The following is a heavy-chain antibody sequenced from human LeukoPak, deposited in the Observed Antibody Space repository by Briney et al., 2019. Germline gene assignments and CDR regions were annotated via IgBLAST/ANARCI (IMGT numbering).Heavy chain of an antibody. CDR1: GFTFTSSA. CDR3: ARGRIGYCGSISCPGTFDI. CDR2: MVVGSGNT. D-gene: IGHD2-2*01. V-gene: IGHV1-58*02. Sequence: TSVKVSCKASGFTFTSSAMQWVRQARGQRLEWIGWMVVGSGNTNYAQKFQERVTITRDMSTSTAYMELSSLRSEDTAVYYCARGRIGYCGSISCPGTFDIWGQGTMVTVSS. J-gene: IGHJ3*02.